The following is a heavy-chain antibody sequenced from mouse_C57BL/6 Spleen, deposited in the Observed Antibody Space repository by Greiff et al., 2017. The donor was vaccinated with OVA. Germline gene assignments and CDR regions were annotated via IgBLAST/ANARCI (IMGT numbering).Heavy chain of an antibody. CDR3: VRALLRGSQYYFDY. V-gene: IGHV1-82*01. CDR1: GYAFSSSW. D-gene: IGHD3-2*02. J-gene: IGHJ2*01. CDR2: IYPGDGDT. Sequence: QVQLQQSGPELVKPGASVKISCKASGYAFSSSWMNWVKQRPGKGLEWIGRIYPGDGDTNYNGKFKGKATLTADKSSSTAYMQLRSLTSEDSAVYFCVRALLRGSQYYFDYWGQGTTLTVSS.